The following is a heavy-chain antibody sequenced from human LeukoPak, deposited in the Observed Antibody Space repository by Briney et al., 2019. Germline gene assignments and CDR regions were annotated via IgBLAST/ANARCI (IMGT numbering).Heavy chain of an antibody. CDR1: GFTFSSYE. CDR3: ARAPYSGSYYVYYYYGMDV. Sequence: GGSLRLSCAASGFTFSSYEMNGVRQAPGKGLEWVSYISSSGSTIYYADSVKGRFTISRDNAKNSLYLQMNSLRAEDTAVYYCARAPYSGSYYVYYYYGMDVWGQGTTVTVSS. CDR2: ISSSGSTI. J-gene: IGHJ6*02. V-gene: IGHV3-48*03. D-gene: IGHD1-26*01.